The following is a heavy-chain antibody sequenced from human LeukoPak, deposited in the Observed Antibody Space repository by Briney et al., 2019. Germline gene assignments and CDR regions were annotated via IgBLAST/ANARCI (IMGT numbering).Heavy chain of an antibody. J-gene: IGHJ6*02. Sequence: PSETLSLTCAVSGGSISGYYWSWIRQPPGKGLEWIGYIYYSGSTNYNPSLNSRVTISVDTSKNQFSLKLSSVTAADTAVYYCARGMDTDYYYYAVDVWGHGTTVTVSS. CDR1: GGSISGYY. V-gene: IGHV4-59*01. D-gene: IGHD2-8*01. CDR3: ARGMDTDYYYYAVDV. CDR2: IYYSGST.